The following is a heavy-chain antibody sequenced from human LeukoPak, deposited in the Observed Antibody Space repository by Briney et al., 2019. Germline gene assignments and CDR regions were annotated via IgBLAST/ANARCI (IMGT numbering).Heavy chain of an antibody. V-gene: IGHV3-30*02. CDR1: GFTFSSYG. CDR2: IRYDGSNK. J-gene: IGHJ6*03. CDR3: AGTTPTFLGWLYYYYYYYYMDV. Sequence: GGSLRLSCAASGFTFSSYGMHWVRQAPGKGLEWVAVIRYDGSNKYYADSVKGRFTISRDNSKNTLYLQMNSMRAEDTAVYYCAGTTPTFLGWLYYYYYYYYMDVWGKGTTVTVSS. D-gene: IGHD1-14*01.